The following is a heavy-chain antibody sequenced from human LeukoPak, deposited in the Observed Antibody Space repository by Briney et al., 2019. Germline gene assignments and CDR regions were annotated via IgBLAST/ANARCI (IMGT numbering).Heavy chain of an antibody. CDR3: ARNLVGDIVVVPAAILGWFDP. J-gene: IGHJ5*02. Sequence: SETLSLTCTVSGGSISSSSYYWGWIRQPPGKGLEWIGSIYYGGSTYYNPSLKSRVTISVDTSKNQFSLKLSSVTVADTAVYYCARNLVGDIVVVPAAILGWFDPWGQGTLVTVSS. V-gene: IGHV4-39*01. D-gene: IGHD2-2*02. CDR2: IYYGGST. CDR1: GGSISSSSYY.